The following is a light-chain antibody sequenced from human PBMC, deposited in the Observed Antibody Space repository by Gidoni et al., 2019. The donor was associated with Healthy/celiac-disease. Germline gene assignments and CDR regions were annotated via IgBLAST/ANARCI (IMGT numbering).Light chain of an antibody. Sequence: EIVMTQSTATLSVSPGERATLSCRASQSVSSNLAWYQQKPGQAPRPLLYGASTRATGIPPRFSGSGSGTEFTPTISSLLSEEFAVDYCRQYNSWPPAWTFGQGTKVEIK. CDR1: QSVSSN. V-gene: IGKV3-15*01. CDR3: RQYNSWPPAWT. J-gene: IGKJ1*01. CDR2: GAS.